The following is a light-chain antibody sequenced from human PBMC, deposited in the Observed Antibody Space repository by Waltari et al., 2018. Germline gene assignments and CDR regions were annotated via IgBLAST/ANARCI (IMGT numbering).Light chain of an antibody. CDR1: QYISTY. CDR3: QQSYDTPRT. CDR2: AAS. Sequence: DFQMTQSPSSLSASVGDRVTITCRASQYISTYLNWYQQKPGKGPKLLIYAASTLQSGVPSRFSGSGSGTEFTFTISRLQLEDFATYYCQQSYDTPRTFGQGTKVEVK. V-gene: IGKV1-39*01. J-gene: IGKJ1*01.